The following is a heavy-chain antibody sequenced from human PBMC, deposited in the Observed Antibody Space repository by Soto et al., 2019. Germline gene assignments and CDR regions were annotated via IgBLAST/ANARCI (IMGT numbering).Heavy chain of an antibody. CDR2: INHRGNT. V-gene: IGHV4-34*01. CDR3: AVPYQYCSATSCEDSYYYYGMDV. D-gene: IGHD2-2*01. Sequence: PETLSLSCADYGGSFSGHYLSGIRHLPGNAMVWIGEINHRGNTNYNPSLKSRVTISVDTSKNQFSLKLSSVTAADTAVYYCAVPYQYCSATSCEDSYYYYGMDVWGQGTTVT. J-gene: IGHJ6*02. CDR1: GGSFSGHY.